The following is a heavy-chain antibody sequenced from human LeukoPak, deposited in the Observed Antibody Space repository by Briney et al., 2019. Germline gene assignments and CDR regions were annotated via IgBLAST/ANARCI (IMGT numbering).Heavy chain of an antibody. D-gene: IGHD3-22*01. V-gene: IGHV3-21*01. CDR3: ATVNSGFKFDY. CDR1: GFTFSSYS. J-gene: IGHJ4*02. CDR2: ISSSSSYI. Sequence: GGSLRLSCAASGFTFSSYSMNWVRQAAGKGLEWVSSISSSSSYIYYADSVKGRFTISRDNAKNSLYLQMNSLRAEDTAVYYCATVNSGFKFDYWGQGTLVTVSS.